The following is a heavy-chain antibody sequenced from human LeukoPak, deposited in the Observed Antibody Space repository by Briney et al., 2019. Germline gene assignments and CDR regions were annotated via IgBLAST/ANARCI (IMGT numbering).Heavy chain of an antibody. Sequence: TSETLSLTCAVYGGSFSGYYWSWIRQPPGKGLEWIGEINHSGSTNYNPSLKSRVTISVDTSKNQFSLKLSSVTAADTAVYYCARTTMVRGTYYMDVWGKGTTATISS. V-gene: IGHV4-34*01. CDR2: INHSGST. D-gene: IGHD3-10*01. CDR1: GGSFSGYY. J-gene: IGHJ6*03. CDR3: ARTTMVRGTYYMDV.